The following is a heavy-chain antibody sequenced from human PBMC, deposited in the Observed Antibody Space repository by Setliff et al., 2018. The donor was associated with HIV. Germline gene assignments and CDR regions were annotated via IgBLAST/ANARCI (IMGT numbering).Heavy chain of an antibody. J-gene: IGHJ3*02. CDR3: ARVRYCGGDCYPDAFDI. CDR1: GYTFTGYY. V-gene: IGHV1-2*02. D-gene: IGHD2-21*02. Sequence: ASVKVSCKASGYTFTGYYMHWVRQAPGQGLEWMGWINPNSGGTNYAQKFQGRVTMTRDTSISTVYMELSRLRSDDTAVYYCARVRYCGGDCYPDAFDIWGQGTMVTV. CDR2: INPNSGGT.